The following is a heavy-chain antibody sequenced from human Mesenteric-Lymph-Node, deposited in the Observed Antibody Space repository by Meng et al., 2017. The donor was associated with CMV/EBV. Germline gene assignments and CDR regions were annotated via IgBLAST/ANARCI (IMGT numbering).Heavy chain of an antibody. CDR2: ITSGSTI. CDR1: GFTFSSYW. D-gene: IGHD3-3*01. CDR3: ARERFLAGMDV. J-gene: IGHJ6*02. Sequence: GESLKISCAASGFTFSSYWMSWVRQAPGKGLEWVSYITSGSTIYYADSVKGRFTISRDNAKNSLYLQMNSLRAEDTAVYYCARERFLAGMDVWGQGTTVTVSS. V-gene: IGHV3-48*04.